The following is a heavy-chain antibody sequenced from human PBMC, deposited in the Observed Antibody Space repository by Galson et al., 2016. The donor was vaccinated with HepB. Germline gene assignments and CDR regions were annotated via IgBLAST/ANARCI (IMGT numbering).Heavy chain of an antibody. Sequence: SLRLSCAASGFTFSSYGMHWVRQAPGKGLEWVAVIPYDGSNKYYADSVKGRFTISRDNSKNTLYLQMNSLRAEDTAVYYCATPSYDFWSGYNPCDYWGQGTLVTVSS. CDR2: IPYDGSNK. J-gene: IGHJ4*02. D-gene: IGHD3-3*01. CDR1: GFTFSSYG. CDR3: ATPSYDFWSGYNPCDY. V-gene: IGHV3-30*03.